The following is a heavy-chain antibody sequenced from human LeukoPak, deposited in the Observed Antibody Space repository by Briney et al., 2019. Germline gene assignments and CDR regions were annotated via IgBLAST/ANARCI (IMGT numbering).Heavy chain of an antibody. Sequence: ASVKVSCKAYGYSFTGYYIHWVRQAPGQGLEWMGWINPNGGGTSYAQKFQGWVTMTRDTSISTAFMELSRLRSDDTAVYYCARVPEPAANTYYQYYMDVWGKGTTVTVS. V-gene: IGHV1-2*04. J-gene: IGHJ6*03. CDR2: INPNGGGT. CDR3: ARVPEPAANTYYQYYMDV. CDR1: GYSFTGYY. D-gene: IGHD2-2*01.